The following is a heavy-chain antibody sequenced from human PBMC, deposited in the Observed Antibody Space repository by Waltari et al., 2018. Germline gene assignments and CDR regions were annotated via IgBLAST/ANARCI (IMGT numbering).Heavy chain of an antibody. CDR3: ARAWEEHCSSTSCYTQTFGWFDP. D-gene: IGHD2-2*02. V-gene: IGHV4-39*07. Sequence: QLQLQESGPGLVKPSETLSLTCTVSGGSISSSSYYWGWIRQPPGQGLEGIGSIYYSGSTYYNPSLKSRVTISVDTSKNQFSLKLSSVTAADTAVYYCARAWEEHCSSTSCYTQTFGWFDPWGQGTLVTVSS. J-gene: IGHJ5*02. CDR2: IYYSGST. CDR1: GGSISSSSYY.